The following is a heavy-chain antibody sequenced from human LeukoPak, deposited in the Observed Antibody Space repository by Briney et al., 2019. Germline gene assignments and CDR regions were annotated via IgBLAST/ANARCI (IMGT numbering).Heavy chain of an antibody. CDR1: GGSISSYY. Sequence: PSETLSLTCTVSGGSISSYYWSWIRQPPGKGLEWIGYIYYSGSTNYNPSLKSRVTISVDTSKNQFSLKLSSVTAADTAVYYCAREGRGYGSGSYNTWGQGTLVTVSS. CDR2: IYYSGST. CDR3: AREGRGYGSGSYNT. V-gene: IGHV4-59*01. J-gene: IGHJ4*02. D-gene: IGHD3-10*01.